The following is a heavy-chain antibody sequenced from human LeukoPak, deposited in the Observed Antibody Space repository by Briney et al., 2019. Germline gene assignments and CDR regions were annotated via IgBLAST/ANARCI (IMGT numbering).Heavy chain of an antibody. CDR2: ISAYNGNT. D-gene: IGHD4-17*01. CDR1: GYTFTSYG. Sequence: ASVKVSCKASGYTFTSYGISWVRQAPGQGLEWMGWISAYNGNTNYAQKLQGRVTMTTDTSTNTAYMELRSLRSDDTAVYYCARAVNTREGYGDVLLDYYYYYMDVWGKGTTVTVSS. J-gene: IGHJ6*03. CDR3: ARAVNTREGYGDVLLDYYYYYMDV. V-gene: IGHV1-18*01.